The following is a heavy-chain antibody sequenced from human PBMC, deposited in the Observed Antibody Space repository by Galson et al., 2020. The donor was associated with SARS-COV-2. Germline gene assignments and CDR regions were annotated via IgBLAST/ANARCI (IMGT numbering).Heavy chain of an antibody. D-gene: IGHD3-10*01. CDR3: AREITMVRGVTFDY. Sequence: GESLKIYCAASGFTFSSYSMNWVRQAPGKGLEWVSSISSSSSYIYYADSVKGRFTISRDNAKNSLYLQMNSLRAEDTAVYYCAREITMVRGVTFDYWGQGTLVTVSS. CDR2: ISSSSSYI. J-gene: IGHJ4*02. V-gene: IGHV3-21*01. CDR1: GFTFSSYS.